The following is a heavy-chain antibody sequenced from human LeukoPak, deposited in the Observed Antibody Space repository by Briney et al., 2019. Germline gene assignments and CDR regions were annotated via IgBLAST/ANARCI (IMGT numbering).Heavy chain of an antibody. Sequence: SGTLSLTCAVSVDSISSSKWWSWVRQAPGKGLEWIGEIHHGGSTNYNPSLKSRVTISIDKSKNEFSLKLSSVSAADTAVYFCAREDSSDYYSGYFDSWGQGALVTVSS. CDR1: VDSISSSKW. V-gene: IGHV4-4*02. CDR3: AREDSSDYYSGYFDS. D-gene: IGHD3-22*01. CDR2: IHHGGST. J-gene: IGHJ4*02.